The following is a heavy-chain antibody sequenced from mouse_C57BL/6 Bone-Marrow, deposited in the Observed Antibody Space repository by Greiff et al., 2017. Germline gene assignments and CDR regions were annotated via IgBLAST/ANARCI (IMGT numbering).Heavy chain of an antibody. J-gene: IGHJ1*03. CDR2: IWGGGST. CDR1: GFSLTSYG. Sequence: LMAPSQSLSITCTVSGFSLTSYGVDWVRQPPGKGLEWLGVIWGGGSTNYNSALMSRLSISKDNSKSQVFLKMNSLQTDDTAMYYCAKHSTTVVSPYWYFDVWGTGTTVTVSS. V-gene: IGHV2-9*01. CDR3: AKHSTTVVSPYWYFDV. D-gene: IGHD1-1*01.